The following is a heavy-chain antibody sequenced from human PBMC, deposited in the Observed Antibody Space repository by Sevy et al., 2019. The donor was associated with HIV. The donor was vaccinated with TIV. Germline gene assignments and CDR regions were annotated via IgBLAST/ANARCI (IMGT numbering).Heavy chain of an antibody. CDR3: ARAYCSGGSCYSLAY. Sequence: ASVKVSCKASGYSFTTYRITWLRQAPGQGLEWMGWISPHNGDTNYVQNLQGRVTMITDTSTSTAYMELRSLRSDDTAVYYCARAYCSGGSCYSLAYWDQGTRVTVSS. J-gene: IGHJ4*02. D-gene: IGHD2-15*01. CDR1: GYSFTTYR. CDR2: ISPHNGDT. V-gene: IGHV1-18*01.